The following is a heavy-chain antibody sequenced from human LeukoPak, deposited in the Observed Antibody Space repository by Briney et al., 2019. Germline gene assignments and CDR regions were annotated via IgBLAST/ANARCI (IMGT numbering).Heavy chain of an antibody. V-gene: IGHV4-39*01. CDR3: ARRYYDWRGIYDY. CDR1: GGSISSSSYY. Sequence: SETLSLTCTVSGGSISSSSYYWGWIRQPPGKGLEWIGSIYYSGSTYYNPSLKSRVTISVDTSKNQFSLKLSSVTAADTAVYYCARRYYDWRGIYDYWGQGTLVTVSS. D-gene: IGHD3-22*01. CDR2: IYYSGST. J-gene: IGHJ4*02.